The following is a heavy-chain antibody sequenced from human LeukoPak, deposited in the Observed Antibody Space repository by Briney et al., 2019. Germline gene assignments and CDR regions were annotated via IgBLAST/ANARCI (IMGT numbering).Heavy chain of an antibody. V-gene: IGHV3-30*04. D-gene: IGHD1-26*01. J-gene: IGHJ4*02. CDR2: ISYDGSNK. Sequence: PGRSLRLSCAASGFTFSSYAMHWVRQAPGKGLEWVAVISYDGSNKYYADSVKGRFTISRDNSKNTLYLQMNSLRAEDTAVYYCARNQGSGSYRRNYFDYWGQGTLVTVSS. CDR1: GFTFSSYA. CDR3: ARNQGSGSYRRNYFDY.